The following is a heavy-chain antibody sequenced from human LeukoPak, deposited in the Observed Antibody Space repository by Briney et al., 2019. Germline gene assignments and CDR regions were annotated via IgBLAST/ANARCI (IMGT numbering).Heavy chain of an antibody. Sequence: SETLSLTCAVYGGSFSGYYWSWIRQPPGKGLEWIGEINHSGSTNYNPPLKSRVTISVDTSKNQFSLKLSSVTAADTAVYYCARLGYCSSTSCYGGYYYYYMDVWGKGTTVTLSS. V-gene: IGHV4-34*01. J-gene: IGHJ6*03. CDR2: INHSGST. CDR1: GGSFSGYY. CDR3: ARLGYCSSTSCYGGYYYYYMDV. D-gene: IGHD2-2*01.